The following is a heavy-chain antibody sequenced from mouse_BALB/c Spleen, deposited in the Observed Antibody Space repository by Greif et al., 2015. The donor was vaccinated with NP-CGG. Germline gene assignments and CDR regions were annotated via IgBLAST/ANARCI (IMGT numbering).Heavy chain of an antibody. CDR1: GFNIKDTY. V-gene: IGHV14-3*02. Sequence: EVQLQQSGAELVKPGASVKLSCTASGFNIKDTYMHWVKQRPEQGLEWIGRIDPANGNTKYDPKFQGKATITADTSSNTAYLQLSSLTSEDTAVYYTVSGDYDAVWAMVYWGQGTSFTVSS. J-gene: IGHJ4*01. CDR2: IDPANGNT. D-gene: IGHD2-4*01. CDR3: VSGDYDAVWAMVY.